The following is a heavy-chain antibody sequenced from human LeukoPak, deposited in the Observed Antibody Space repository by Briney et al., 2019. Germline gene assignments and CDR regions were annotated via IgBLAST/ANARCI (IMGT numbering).Heavy chain of an antibody. V-gene: IGHV4-59*01. Sequence: NPSETLSLTCTVSGGSISSYYWSWIRQPPGKGLEWIGYIYYSGSTNYNPSLKSRVTISVDTSKNQFSLKLSSVTAADTAVYYCASISAQQLPSSKYFQHWGQGTLVTVSS. CDR3: ASISAQQLPSSKYFQH. CDR1: GGSISSYY. D-gene: IGHD6-13*01. CDR2: IYYSGST. J-gene: IGHJ1*01.